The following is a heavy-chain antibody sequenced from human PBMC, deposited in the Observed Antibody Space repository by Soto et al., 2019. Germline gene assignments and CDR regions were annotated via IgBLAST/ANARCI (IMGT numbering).Heavy chain of an antibody. CDR2: MNPNSGNT. Sequence: QVQLVQSGAEVKKPGASVKVSCKASGYTFTSYDINWVRQATGQGLEWMGWMNPNSGNTGYAQKFQGRVTMTRNTSISTAYMELSSLRSEDTAVYYCARGLYHPRGYSGYDSDFDYWGQGTLVTVSS. J-gene: IGHJ4*02. D-gene: IGHD5-12*01. V-gene: IGHV1-8*01. CDR3: ARGLYHPRGYSGYDSDFDY. CDR1: GYTFTSYD.